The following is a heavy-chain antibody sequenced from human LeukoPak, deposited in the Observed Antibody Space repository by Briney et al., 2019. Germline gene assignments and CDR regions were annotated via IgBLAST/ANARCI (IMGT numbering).Heavy chain of an antibody. V-gene: IGHV4-59*01. CDR3: ARVKHGRYYYYMDV. D-gene: IGHD3-16*01. CDR1: GVSISTYY. CDR2: ISDSGST. J-gene: IGHJ6*03. Sequence: PSETLSLTCTASGVSISTYYWSWIRQPPGKGLKWSGYISDSGSTNYNPSLKSRVTISVDTSKNQCSLKLTYVTAAETAMYYCARVKHGRYYYYMDVWGKGTTVTISS.